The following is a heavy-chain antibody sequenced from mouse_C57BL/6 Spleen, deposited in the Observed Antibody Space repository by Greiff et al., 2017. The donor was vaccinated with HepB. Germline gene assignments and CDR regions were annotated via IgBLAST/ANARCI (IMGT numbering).Heavy chain of an antibody. CDR1: GYTFTSYG. D-gene: IGHD1-1*01. CDR3: ARRSCCTTVVADWYFDV. CDR2: IYPRSGKT. J-gene: IGHJ1*03. Sequence: VQLQQSGAELARPGASVKLSCKASGYTFTSYGISWVKQRTGQGLEWIGEIYPRSGKTYYNEKCKGKATLTADKSSSTAYMELRSLTSEDSAVYVCARRSCCTTVVADWYFDVWGTGTTVTVSS. V-gene: IGHV1-81*01.